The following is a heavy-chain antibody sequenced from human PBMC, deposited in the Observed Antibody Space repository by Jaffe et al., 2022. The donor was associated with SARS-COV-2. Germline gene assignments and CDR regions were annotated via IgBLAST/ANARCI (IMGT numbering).Heavy chain of an antibody. CDR1: GSTFIRYG. CDR2: ISSSGGST. CDR3: ARVGGLVAGAFEY. J-gene: IGHJ4*02. D-gene: IGHD2-15*01. Sequence: EVQLVESGGGLVQPGGSLRLSCEDSGSTFIRYGMNWVRQAPGKGLEWVSGISSSGGSTYYADSVKGRLTISRDNSKNTLYLQMNSLRAEDTAVYYCARVGGLVAGAFEYWGQGTLVTVSS. V-gene: IGHV3-23*04.